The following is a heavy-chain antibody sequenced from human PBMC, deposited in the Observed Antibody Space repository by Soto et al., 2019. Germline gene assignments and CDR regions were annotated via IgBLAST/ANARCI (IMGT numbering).Heavy chain of an antibody. D-gene: IGHD6-13*01. J-gene: IGHJ4*02. CDR2: IYWDDDK. Sequence: QITLKESGPPLVKPTQTLTLTCTFSGFSLSTSGVGVGWIRQPPGQALEWLALIYWDDDKRYSPSLKSRLTITKVTSKNQVVLTMTNMDPVDTATYYCAHSTRSSWSFDYWGQGTLVTVSS. CDR1: GFSLSTSGVG. V-gene: IGHV2-5*02. CDR3: AHSTRSSWSFDY.